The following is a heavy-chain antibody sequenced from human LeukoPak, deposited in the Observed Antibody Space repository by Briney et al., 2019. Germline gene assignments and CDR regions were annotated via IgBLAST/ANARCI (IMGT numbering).Heavy chain of an antibody. CDR3: ARGQPPSYYDMDV. CDR2: IWSDGSTK. Sequence: WGSLRLSCAASGFTFSSYGMHWVRQAPGKGLEWVAVIWSDGSTKYYADCVKGRFTISRDNSKNTLYLQMNSLRAEDTAVYYCARGQPPSYYDMDVWGQGTTVTVSS. J-gene: IGHJ6*02. V-gene: IGHV3-33*01. CDR1: GFTFSSYG. D-gene: IGHD6-13*01.